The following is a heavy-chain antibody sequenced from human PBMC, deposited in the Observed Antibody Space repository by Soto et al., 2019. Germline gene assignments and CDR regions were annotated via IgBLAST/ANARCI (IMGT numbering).Heavy chain of an antibody. D-gene: IGHD2-8*02. CDR2: ISANTGNT. CDR1: GYTSRNYV. V-gene: IGHV1-18*04. CDR3: AGDPTGGYVGWLDP. Sequence: ASVKVSCKASGYTSRNYVITWVRQAPGQGLEWMGWISANTGNTDYAQKFQGRVTMTTDSSTSTAYMELRSLRSDDTAVYYCAGDPTGGYVGWLDPCGQGTLVTVYS. J-gene: IGHJ5*02.